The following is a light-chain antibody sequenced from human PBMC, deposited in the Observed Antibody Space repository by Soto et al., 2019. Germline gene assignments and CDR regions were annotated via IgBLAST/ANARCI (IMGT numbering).Light chain of an antibody. CDR1: HSVSSN. V-gene: IGKV3-11*01. CDR3: QQRSVWPPVT. Sequence: EIVLTQSPATLSVSPGARATLSCRARHSVSSNFAGYPQKPGQAPSRLIYGASTRATGIPARLSGSGSGTDVTLTISSLEPEDSAVYYCQQRSVWPPVTFGQGTRLEI. CDR2: GAS. J-gene: IGKJ5*01.